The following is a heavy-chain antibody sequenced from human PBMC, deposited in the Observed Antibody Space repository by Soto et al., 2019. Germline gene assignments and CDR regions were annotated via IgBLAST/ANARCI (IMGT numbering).Heavy chain of an antibody. V-gene: IGHV3-30-3*01. D-gene: IGHD7-27*01. CDR3: ARGSRHPNPNRGLKGNYFDY. CDR2: ISYDGSNK. Sequence: QTGGSLRLSCAASGFTFSSYAMHWVRQAPGKGLEWVAVISYDGSNKYYADSVKGRFTISRDNSKNTLYLQMNSLRAEDTAVYYCARGSRHPNPNRGLKGNYFDYWGQGTLVTVSS. CDR1: GFTFSSYA. J-gene: IGHJ4*02.